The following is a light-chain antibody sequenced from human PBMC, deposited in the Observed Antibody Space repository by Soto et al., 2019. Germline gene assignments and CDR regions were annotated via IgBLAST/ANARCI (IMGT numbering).Light chain of an antibody. V-gene: IGKV1-5*01. CDR2: DAS. CDR1: QSISSW. Sequence: IQLTQSPSTLSASVGDRVTSTFRASQSISSWLAWYQQKPGKAPKLLIYDASSLESGVPSRFSGSGSGTDFTLTISSLQPEDFATYYCQQLNSYPPTFGQGTKVDIK. J-gene: IGKJ1*01. CDR3: QQLNSYPPT.